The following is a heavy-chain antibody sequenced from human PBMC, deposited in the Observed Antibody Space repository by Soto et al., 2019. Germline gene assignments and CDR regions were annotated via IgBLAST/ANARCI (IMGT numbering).Heavy chain of an antibody. CDR3: ARDQDVSNYHGMDV. CDR2: IIPIFGTA. V-gene: IGHV1-69*12. J-gene: IGHJ6*02. Sequence: QVQLVQSGAEVKKPGSSVKVSCKASGVTFSSYAISWVRQAPGQGLEWMGGIIPIFGTANYAQKFQGRVTITADESTSTADMELSSLRPEDTAVYYCARDQDVSNYHGMDVWGQGTTVTFS. D-gene: IGHD3-22*01. CDR1: GVTFSSYA.